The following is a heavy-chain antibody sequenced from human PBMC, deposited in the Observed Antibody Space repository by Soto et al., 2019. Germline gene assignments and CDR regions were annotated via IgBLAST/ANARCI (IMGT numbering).Heavy chain of an antibody. CDR1: GFTCSSYG. J-gene: IGHJ4*02. CDR2: IWYDGSNK. CDR3: ARDSAVAATFDY. V-gene: IGHV3-33*01. D-gene: IGHD6-19*01. Sequence: QPGGSLRLSFAASGFTCSSYGMHWVRQAPGKGLEWVAVIWYDGSNKYYADSVKGRFTISRDNSKNTLYLQMNSMRAEDTAVYYCARDSAVAATFDYWGQGTLVTVSS.